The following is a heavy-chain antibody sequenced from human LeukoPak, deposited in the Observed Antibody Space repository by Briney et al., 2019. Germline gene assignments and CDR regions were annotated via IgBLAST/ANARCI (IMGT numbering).Heavy chain of an antibody. V-gene: IGHV1-18*01. J-gene: IGHJ4*02. D-gene: IGHD3-10*01. CDR2: ISAYNGNT. Sequence: ASVMVSRKASSYTFTSYGISWVRQAPGQGLEWMGWISAYNGNTNYAQKLQGRVTMTTDTSTSTAYMELRSLRSDDTAVYYCARAEVAGSGRSPSFDYWGQGTLVTVSS. CDR3: ARAEVAGSGRSPSFDY. CDR1: SYTFTSYG.